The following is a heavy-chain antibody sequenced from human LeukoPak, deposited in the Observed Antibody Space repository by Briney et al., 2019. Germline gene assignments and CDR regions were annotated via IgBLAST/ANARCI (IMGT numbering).Heavy chain of an antibody. V-gene: IGHV3-66*01. Sequence: GGSLRLSCAASGFTVISNYMSWVRQAPGKGLEWVSVIYSGGDTYYADSVKGRFSISRDNSKNMMYLQMNSLRAEDTALYYCARGGSSYYMDVWGKGTTVTVSS. CDR3: ARGGSSYYMDV. D-gene: IGHD3-10*01. J-gene: IGHJ6*03. CDR2: IYSGGDT. CDR1: GFTVISNY.